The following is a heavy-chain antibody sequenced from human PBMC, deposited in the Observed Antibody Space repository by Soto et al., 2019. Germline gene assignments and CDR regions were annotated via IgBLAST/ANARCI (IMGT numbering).Heavy chain of an antibody. V-gene: IGHV1-18*01. J-gene: IGHJ4*02. CDR2: ISAYNGNT. D-gene: IGHD6-13*01. Sequence: QVQLVQSGAEVKKPGASVKVSCKASGYTFTSYDINWVRQAPGQGLEWMGWISAYNGNTNYAQKLQGRVTMTTDTSTSTAYMELRSMRSDDTAVYYCAREHNGSTWYGVDYWGQGTLVTVSS. CDR3: AREHNGSTWYGVDY. CDR1: GYTFTSYD.